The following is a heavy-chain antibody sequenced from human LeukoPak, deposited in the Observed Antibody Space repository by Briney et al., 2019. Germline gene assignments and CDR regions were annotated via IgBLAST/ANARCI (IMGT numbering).Heavy chain of an antibody. D-gene: IGHD3-3*01. J-gene: IGHJ4*02. V-gene: IGHV3-21*01. CDR1: GFTFSSYS. CDR2: ISSSSSYI. Sequence: PGGSLRLXCAASGFTFSSYSMNWVRQAPGKGLEWVSSISSSSSYIYYADSVKGRFTISRDNAKNSLYLQMDSLRAEDTAVYYCARDPKGTIFGVVPYYFDYWGQGTLVTVSS. CDR3: ARDPKGTIFGVVPYYFDY.